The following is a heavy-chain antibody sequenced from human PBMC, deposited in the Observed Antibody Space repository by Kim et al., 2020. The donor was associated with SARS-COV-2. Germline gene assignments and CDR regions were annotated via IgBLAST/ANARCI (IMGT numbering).Heavy chain of an antibody. CDR2: INAGNGNT. CDR1: GYTFTSYA. Sequence: ASVKVSCKASGYTFTSYAMHWVRQAPGQRLEWMGWINAGNGNTKYSQKFQGRVTITRDTSASTAYMELSSLRSEDTAVYYCASSGTLSFRSGPLSGGMDVWGQGTTVTVS. CDR3: ASSGTLSFRSGPLSGGMDV. D-gene: IGHD3-3*01. V-gene: IGHV1-3*01. J-gene: IGHJ6*02.